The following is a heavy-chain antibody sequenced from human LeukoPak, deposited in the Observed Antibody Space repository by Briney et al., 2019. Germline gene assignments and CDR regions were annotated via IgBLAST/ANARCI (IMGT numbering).Heavy chain of an antibody. CDR3: AKATHYSYVY. V-gene: IGHV3-23*01. D-gene: IGHD5-18*01. Sequence: PGGSLRLSCEASGFTFSSYAMSWVRQAPGKGLEWVSVISGSGDSTYYADSVEGRCTISRDNSKDALYLQMNSLRAEDTAVYYCAKATHYSYVYWGQGTLVTVSS. CDR1: GFTFSSYA. J-gene: IGHJ4*02. CDR2: ISGSGDST.